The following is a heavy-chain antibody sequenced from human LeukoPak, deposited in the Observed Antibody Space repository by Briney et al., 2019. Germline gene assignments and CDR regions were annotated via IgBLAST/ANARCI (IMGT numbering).Heavy chain of an antibody. CDR3: ARSYGDYVNWFDP. D-gene: IGHD4-17*01. CDR1: GGSISSSSYY. CDR2: IYYSGST. V-gene: IGHV4-39*07. J-gene: IGHJ5*02. Sequence: SETLSLTCTVSGGSISSSSYYWGWIRQPPGKGLEWIGSIYYSGSTYYNPSLKSRVTISVDTSKNQLSLKLSSVTAADTAVYYCARSYGDYVNWFDPWGQGTLVTVSS.